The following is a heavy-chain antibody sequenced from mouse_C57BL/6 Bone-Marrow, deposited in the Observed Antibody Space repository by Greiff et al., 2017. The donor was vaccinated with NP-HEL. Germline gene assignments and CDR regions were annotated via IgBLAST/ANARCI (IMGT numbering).Heavy chain of an antibody. V-gene: IGHV6-6*01. Sequence: EVKLVESGGGLVQPGGSMKLSCAASGFTFSDAWMDWVRQSPEKGLEWVAEIRNKANNHATYYAESVKGRFTISRDDSKSSVYLQMNSLRAEDTGIYYCTRHGYYVGGFAYWGQGTLVTVSA. CDR3: TRHGYYVGGFAY. J-gene: IGHJ3*01. CDR2: IRNKANNHAT. D-gene: IGHD2-3*01. CDR1: GFTFSDAW.